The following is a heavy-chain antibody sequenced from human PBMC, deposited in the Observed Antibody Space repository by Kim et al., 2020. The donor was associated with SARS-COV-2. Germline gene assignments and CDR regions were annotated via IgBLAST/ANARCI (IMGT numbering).Heavy chain of an antibody. CDR1: GFTVSSNY. V-gene: IGHV3-53*01. CDR2: IYSVGST. Sequence: GGSLRLSCAASGFTVSSNYMSWVRQAPGKGLEWVSVIYSVGSTYYADSVKGRFTISRDNSKNTLYLQMNSLRAEDTAVYYCARDSLWFGELIEDYWGQGTLVTVSS. D-gene: IGHD3-10*01. CDR3: ARDSLWFGELIEDY. J-gene: IGHJ4*02.